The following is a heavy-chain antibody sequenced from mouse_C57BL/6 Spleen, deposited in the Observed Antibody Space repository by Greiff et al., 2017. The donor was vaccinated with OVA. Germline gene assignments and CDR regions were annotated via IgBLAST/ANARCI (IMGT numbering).Heavy chain of an antibody. CDR2: IYPGSGNT. CDR3: ASPSGFDY. D-gene: IGHD6-1*01. CDR1: GYTFTDYY. J-gene: IGHJ2*01. Sequence: QVQLQQSGAELVRPGASVKLSCKASGYTFTDYYINWVKQRPGQGLEWIARIYPGSGNTYYNEKFKGKATLTAEKSSSTAYMQLSSLTSEDSAVYFCASPSGFDYWGQGTTLTVSS. V-gene: IGHV1-76*01.